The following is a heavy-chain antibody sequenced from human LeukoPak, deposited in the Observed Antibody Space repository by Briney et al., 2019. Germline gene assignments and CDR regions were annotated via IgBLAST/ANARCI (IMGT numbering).Heavy chain of an antibody. D-gene: IGHD3-16*01. CDR2: ISGSGGST. V-gene: IGHV3-23*01. CDR1: GFTFSSYG. Sequence: QTGGSLRLSCAASGFTFSSYGMSWVRQAPGKGLEWVSGISGSGGSTYYADSVKGRFTISRDNSKNTVFLQMNSLRAEDSAVYYCAKDYAVGSIDYWGQGTLVTVSS. CDR3: AKDYAVGSIDY. J-gene: IGHJ4*02.